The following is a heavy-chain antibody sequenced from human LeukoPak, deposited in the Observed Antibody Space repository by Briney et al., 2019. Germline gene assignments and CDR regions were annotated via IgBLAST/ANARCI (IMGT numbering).Heavy chain of an antibody. V-gene: IGHV1-69*13. Sequence: GASVKVSCKASEGTFSSYAISWVRQAPGQGLEWMGGIIPIFGTANYAQKFQGRVTITADESTSTAYMELSSLRSEDTAVYYCARATFYGDYFYYFDYWGQGTLVTVSS. CDR3: ARATFYGDYFYYFDY. D-gene: IGHD4-17*01. CDR2: IIPIFGTA. CDR1: EGTFSSYA. J-gene: IGHJ4*02.